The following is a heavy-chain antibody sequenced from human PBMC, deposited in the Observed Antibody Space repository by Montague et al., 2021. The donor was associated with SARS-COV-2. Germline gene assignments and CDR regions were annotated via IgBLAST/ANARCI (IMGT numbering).Heavy chain of an antibody. V-gene: IGHV3-9*01. CDR2: ISWNIGSI. CDR3: AKDRYSGYDFYYYGMDV. J-gene: IGHJ6*02. D-gene: IGHD5-12*01. CDR1: GFTFDDYA. Sequence: SLRLSCAASGFTFDDYAMHWVRQAPVKGLEWVSGISWNIGSIGYXDSXHVRFTISRDNAKNSLYLQMNSLRAEDTALYYCAKDRYSGYDFYYYGMDVWGQGTTVTVSS.